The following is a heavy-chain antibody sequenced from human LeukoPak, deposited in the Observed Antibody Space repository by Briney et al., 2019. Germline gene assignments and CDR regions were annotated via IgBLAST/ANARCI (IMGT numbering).Heavy chain of an antibody. J-gene: IGHJ5*02. CDR1: GGSFSGYY. Sequence: SETLSLTCAVYGGSFSGYYWSWIRQPPGKGLEWIGETNHSGSTNYNPSLKSRVTISVDTSKNQFSLKLSSVTAADTAVYYCAREVAYYDFWSGYSKNGHNWFDPWGQGTLVTVSS. CDR3: AREVAYYDFWSGYSKNGHNWFDP. V-gene: IGHV4-34*01. D-gene: IGHD3-3*01. CDR2: TNHSGST.